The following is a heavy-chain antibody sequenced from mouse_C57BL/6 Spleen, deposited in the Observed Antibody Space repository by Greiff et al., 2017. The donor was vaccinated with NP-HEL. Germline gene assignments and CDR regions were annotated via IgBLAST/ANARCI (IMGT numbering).Heavy chain of an antibody. J-gene: IGHJ2*01. CDR3: TRWGLGRDY. Sequence: QVQLKESGAELVRPGASVTLSCKASGYTFTDYEMHWVKQTPVHGLEWIGAIDPETGGTAYNQKFKGKAILTADKSSSTAYMELRSLTSEDSAVYYCTRWGLGRDYWGQGTTLTVSS. D-gene: IGHD4-1*01. V-gene: IGHV1-15*01. CDR1: GYTFTDYE. CDR2: IDPETGGT.